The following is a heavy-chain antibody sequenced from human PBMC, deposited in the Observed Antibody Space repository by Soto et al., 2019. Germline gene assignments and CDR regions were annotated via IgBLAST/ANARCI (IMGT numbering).Heavy chain of an antibody. CDR1: GGSISSGGYY. J-gene: IGHJ4*02. CDR2: IYYSGST. V-gene: IGHV4-31*03. D-gene: IGHD3-3*01. Sequence: PSENLSLTCTVSGGSISSGGYYWSWIRQHPGKGLEWIGYIYYSGSTYYNPSLKSRVTISVDTSKNQFSLKLSSVTAADTAVYYCARVSFDAISKGGFDYWGQGTLVTVSS. CDR3: ARVSFDAISKGGFDY.